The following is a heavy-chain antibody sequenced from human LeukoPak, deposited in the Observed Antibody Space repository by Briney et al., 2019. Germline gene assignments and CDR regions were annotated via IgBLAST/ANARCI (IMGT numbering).Heavy chain of an antibody. D-gene: IGHD2-2*02. CDR3: ARDSPDCGSTTCYKDWFDP. V-gene: IGHV4-39*07. Sequence: SETLSLTCTVSGGSISSGTYYWGWIRQPPGKGLQWIGSVYYSGSTYYNPSLQSRVTISVDTSKNHFSLKLSTVTAADTAVYYCARDSPDCGSTTCYKDWFDPWGQGTLVTVSS. J-gene: IGHJ5*02. CDR1: GGSISSGTYY. CDR2: VYYSGST.